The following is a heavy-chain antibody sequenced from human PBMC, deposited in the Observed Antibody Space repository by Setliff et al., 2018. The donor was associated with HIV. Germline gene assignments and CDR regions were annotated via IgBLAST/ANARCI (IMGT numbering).Heavy chain of an antibody. CDR3: AREVGHRSGYYRGSFDY. J-gene: IGHJ4*02. CDR1: GGSISSSNYY. CDR2: IYYSGST. D-gene: IGHD6-19*01. V-gene: IGHV4-39*07. Sequence: SLTCTVPGGSISSSNYYWGWIRQPPGKGLEWIGSIYYSGSTYYNPSLKSRVTISVDTSKNQFSLKLTSVTAADTAVYYCAREVGHRSGYYRGSFDYWGQGTLVTVSS.